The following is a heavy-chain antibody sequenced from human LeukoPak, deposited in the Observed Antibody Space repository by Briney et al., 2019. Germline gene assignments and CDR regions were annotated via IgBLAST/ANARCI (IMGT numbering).Heavy chain of an antibody. J-gene: IGHJ6*03. D-gene: IGHD3-10*01. Sequence: SETLSLTCTVSGGSISSYYWSWIRQPAGKGLEWIGRTYTSGSTNYNPSLKSRVTISVDKSKNQFSLKLSSVTAADTAVYYCARAGVRGGYYYYYYYMDVWGKGTTVTVSS. CDR3: ARAGVRGGYYYYYYYMDV. V-gene: IGHV4-4*07. CDR2: TYTSGST. CDR1: GGSISSYY.